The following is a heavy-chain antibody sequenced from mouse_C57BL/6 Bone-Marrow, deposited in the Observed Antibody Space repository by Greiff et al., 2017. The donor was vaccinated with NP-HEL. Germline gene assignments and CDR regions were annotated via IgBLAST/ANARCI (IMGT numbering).Heavy chain of an antibody. CDR3: AKSLYYGSSYERFAY. D-gene: IGHD1-1*01. Sequence: VKLVESGGGLVKPGGSLKLSCAASGFTFSSYAMSWVRQTPEKRLEWVATISDGGSYTYYPDNVKGRFTISRDNAKTNLYLQRGHLKSEDTAMYYCAKSLYYGSSYERFAYWGQGTLVTVSA. V-gene: IGHV5-4*03. CDR1: GFTFSSYA. CDR2: ISDGGSYT. J-gene: IGHJ3*01.